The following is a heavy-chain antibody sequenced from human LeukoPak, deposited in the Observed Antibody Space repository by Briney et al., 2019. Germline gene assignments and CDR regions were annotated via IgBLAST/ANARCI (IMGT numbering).Heavy chain of an antibody. CDR1: GFTFSTYN. Sequence: GGSLRLSCVASGFTFSTYNMNWVRQAPGKGLEWVSSISSSSSSYIYYADSVKGRFTISRDNAKNSLYLQMNSLRAEDTAVYYCARARSGPYPFDYWGQGTLVTVSS. J-gene: IGHJ4*02. CDR2: ISSSSSSYI. D-gene: IGHD2-15*01. V-gene: IGHV3-21*01. CDR3: ARARSGPYPFDY.